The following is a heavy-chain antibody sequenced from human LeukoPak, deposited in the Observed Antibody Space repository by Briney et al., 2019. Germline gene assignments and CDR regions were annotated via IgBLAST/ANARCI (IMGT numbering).Heavy chain of an antibody. CDR3: ARVRGGNYYDSSGYHPTIDY. CDR2: ISSSGSTI. V-gene: IGHV3-48*03. Sequence: QPGGSLRLSCAASGFTFSSYEMNWVRQAPGKGLEWVSYISSSGSTIYYADSVKGRFTISRDNAKNSLYLQMNSLRAEDTAVYYCARVRGGNYYDSSGYHPTIDYWGQGTLVTVSS. CDR1: GFTFSSYE. D-gene: IGHD3-22*01. J-gene: IGHJ4*02.